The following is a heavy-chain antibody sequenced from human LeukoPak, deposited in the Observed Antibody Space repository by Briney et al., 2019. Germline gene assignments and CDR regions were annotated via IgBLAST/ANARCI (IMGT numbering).Heavy chain of an antibody. CDR1: GYTFTSYG. CDR3: AGYYYGSGSYPSLHFDY. CDR2: ISAYNGNT. V-gene: IGHV1-18*01. Sequence: GASVKVSCKASGYTFTSYGISWVRQAPGQGLEWMGWISAYNGNTNYAQKLQGRVTMTTDTSTSTAYMELRSLRSDDTAVYYCAGYYYGSGSYPSLHFDYWGQGTLVTVSS. J-gene: IGHJ4*02. D-gene: IGHD3-10*01.